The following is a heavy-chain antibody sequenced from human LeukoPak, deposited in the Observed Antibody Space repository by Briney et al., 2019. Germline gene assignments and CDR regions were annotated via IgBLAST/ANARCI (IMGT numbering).Heavy chain of an antibody. CDR3: AREGQWLVRYFDY. D-gene: IGHD6-19*01. J-gene: IGHJ4*02. Sequence: GGSLRLSCAASGFTFSSYGMHWVRQAPGKGLEWVAVIWYDGSNKYYADSVKGRFTISRDNSKNTLYLQMNSLRAEDTAVYYCAREGQWLVRYFDYWGQGTLVTVSS. CDR2: IWYDGSNK. CDR1: GFTFSSYG. V-gene: IGHV3-33*01.